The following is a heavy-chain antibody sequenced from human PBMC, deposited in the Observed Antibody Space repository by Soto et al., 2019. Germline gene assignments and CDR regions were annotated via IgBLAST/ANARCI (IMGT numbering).Heavy chain of an antibody. CDR1: GFTFSSYA. CDR2: ISYDGSNK. Sequence: PGGSLRLSCAASGFTFSSYAMHWVRQAPGKGLEWVAVISYDGSNKYYADSVKGRFTISRDNSKNTLYLQMNSLRAEDTAVYYCARDHYRFNSGYGFSMEVWGQGTTVTVSS. J-gene: IGHJ6*02. D-gene: IGHD5-12*01. CDR3: ARDHYRFNSGYGFSMEV. V-gene: IGHV3-30-3*01.